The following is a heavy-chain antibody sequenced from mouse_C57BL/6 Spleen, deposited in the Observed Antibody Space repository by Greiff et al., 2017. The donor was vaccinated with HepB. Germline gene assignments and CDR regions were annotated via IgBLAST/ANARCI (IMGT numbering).Heavy chain of an antibody. CDR3: ARGGTGTDY. CDR2: ISDGGSYT. Sequence: EVKLQESGGGLVKPGGSLKLSCAASGFNFSSYAMSWVRQTPEKRLEWVATISDGGSYTYYPDNVKGRFTISRDNAKNNLYLQMSHLKSEDTAMYYCARGGTGTDYWGQGTTLTVSS. D-gene: IGHD4-1*01. J-gene: IGHJ2*01. V-gene: IGHV5-4*03. CDR1: GFNFSSYA.